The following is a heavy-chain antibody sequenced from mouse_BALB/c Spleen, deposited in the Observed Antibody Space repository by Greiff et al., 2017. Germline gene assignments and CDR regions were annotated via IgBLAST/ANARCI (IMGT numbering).Heavy chain of an antibody. Sequence: VQLQQSGAELVKPGASVKLSCTASGFNIKDTYMHWVKQRPEQGLEWIGRIDPANGNTKYDPKFQGMATMTADTSSNTAYLQLSSLTSEDTAVYYCAPNWDGSAMDYWGQGTSVTVSS. CDR1: GFNIKDTY. CDR2: IDPANGNT. J-gene: IGHJ4*01. D-gene: IGHD4-1*01. V-gene: IGHV14-3*02. CDR3: APNWDGSAMDY.